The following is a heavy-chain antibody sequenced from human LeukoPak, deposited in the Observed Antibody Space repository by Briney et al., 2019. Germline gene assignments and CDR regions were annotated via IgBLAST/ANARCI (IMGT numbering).Heavy chain of an antibody. D-gene: IGHD1-1*01. J-gene: IGHJ6*03. V-gene: IGHV4-59*01. CDR1: GASFSTNY. CDR3: ARLYQQSKWKYYYYYMDV. CDR2: VFDSGST. Sequence: SETLSLTCSVSGASFSTNYWSWIRQPPGRGLEWIGYVFDSGSTNYNPSLKSRVTISVDTSTKQFSLRLSSVTAADTAVYYCARLYQQSKWKYYYYYMDVSGKGTAVTVSS.